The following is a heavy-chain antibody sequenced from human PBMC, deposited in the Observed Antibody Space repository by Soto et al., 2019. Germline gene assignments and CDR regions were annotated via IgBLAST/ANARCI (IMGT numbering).Heavy chain of an antibody. J-gene: IGHJ5*02. CDR1: GGSISGFY. D-gene: IGHD4-17*01. CDR2: IDNTGTT. V-gene: IGHV4-59*01. CDR3: AREHYGPFHNCFDP. Sequence: SETLSLTCSVSGGSISGFYWNWIRRPPGKGLEWIGYIDNTGTTNYNPSLKSRLTMSLDTSRNQFSLRLTSVTAADTAVYYCAREHYGPFHNCFDPWGQGTLVTVSS.